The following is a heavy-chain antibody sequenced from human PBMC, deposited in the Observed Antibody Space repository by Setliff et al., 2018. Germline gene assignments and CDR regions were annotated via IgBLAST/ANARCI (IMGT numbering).Heavy chain of an antibody. CDR1: SGSFSGYY. Sequence: PSETLSLTCAVYSGSFSGYYWSWIRQPPGKGLEWIGEINHSGNTNYNPSLKSRVTISVDTSKNLISLKLSSVTAADTAVYYCARGHPPSDSSGYYYAYWGQGTLVTVSS. V-gene: IGHV4-34*01. J-gene: IGHJ4*02. CDR2: INHSGNT. CDR3: ARGHPPSDSSGYYYAY. D-gene: IGHD3-22*01.